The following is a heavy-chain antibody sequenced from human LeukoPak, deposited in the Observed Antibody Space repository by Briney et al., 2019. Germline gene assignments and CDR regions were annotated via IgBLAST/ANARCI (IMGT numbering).Heavy chain of an antibody. CDR3: ARAPDYYDFWSGPFDY. CDR2: ISAYNGNT. CDR1: GYTFTSYG. J-gene: IGHJ4*02. D-gene: IGHD3-3*01. Sequence: ASVNVSCKASGYTFTSYGISWVRQAPGQGLEWMGWISAYNGNTNYAQKLQGRVTMTTDTSTRTAYMELRSLRSDDTAVYYCARAPDYYDFWSGPFDYWGRGTLVTVSS. V-gene: IGHV1-18*01.